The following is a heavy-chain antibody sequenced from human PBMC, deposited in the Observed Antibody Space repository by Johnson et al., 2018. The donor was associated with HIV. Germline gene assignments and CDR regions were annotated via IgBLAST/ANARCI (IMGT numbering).Heavy chain of an antibody. Sequence: QVQLVESGGGVVQPGGSLRLSYAESGFTFSSYGMHWVRQAPGKGLEWVAFIRFDGSNEYYLDSVKGRFTISRDNSKNTLYLQMNSLRAEDTAVYYCAKDGGSYGNGFDIWGQGTMVIVSS. CDR3: AKDGGSYGNGFDI. CDR2: IRFDGSNE. D-gene: IGHD1-26*01. J-gene: IGHJ3*02. CDR1: GFTFSSYG. V-gene: IGHV3-30*02.